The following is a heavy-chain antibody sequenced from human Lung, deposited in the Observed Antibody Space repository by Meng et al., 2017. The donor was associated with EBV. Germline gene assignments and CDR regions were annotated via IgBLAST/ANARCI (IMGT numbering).Heavy chain of an antibody. CDR2: ISYHGRNE. J-gene: IGHJ4*02. Sequence: VQLVESGXGVVQPGGXLRLSCAASGFTFKSSGMHWVRQAPGKGLEWVALISYHGRNEYYADSVKGRFSISRDNSKNTLYLQMNSLRAEDTAVYYCATRGVVTAFHYWGQGTLVTVSS. V-gene: IGHV3-30*03. D-gene: IGHD2-21*02. CDR3: ATRGVVTAFHY. CDR1: GFTFKSSG.